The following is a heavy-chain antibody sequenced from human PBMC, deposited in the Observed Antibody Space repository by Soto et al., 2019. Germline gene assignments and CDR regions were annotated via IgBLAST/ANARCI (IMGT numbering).Heavy chain of an antibody. CDR2: IKQDGSET. CDR3: ARDPPYGSGTSQNYGMDV. D-gene: IGHD3-10*01. V-gene: IGHV3-7*04. J-gene: IGHJ6*02. Sequence: HPGGSLRLSCAASGFTFNTYWMTWVRQAPGKGLEWVANIKQDGSETYYVDSVKGRFTISRDNAKNSLYLQMNSLRAEDTAVYYCARDPPYGSGTSQNYGMDVWGQGPTVTVSS. CDR1: GFTFNTYW.